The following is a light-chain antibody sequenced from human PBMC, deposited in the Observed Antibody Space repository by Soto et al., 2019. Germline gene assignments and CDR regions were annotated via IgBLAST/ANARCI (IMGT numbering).Light chain of an antibody. CDR1: ESVSST. CDR2: DAS. J-gene: IGKJ2*01. V-gene: IGKV3-15*01. CDR3: QQYNHWPPNT. Sequence: DIVMTQSPDTLSVSPGEGATLACRARESVSSTLAWYHQQRGQAPRIVIYDASTRATGVPARISGSESGTEFNLAIRSQQSEDLGVSYCQQYNHWPPNTFGQGTKLEMK.